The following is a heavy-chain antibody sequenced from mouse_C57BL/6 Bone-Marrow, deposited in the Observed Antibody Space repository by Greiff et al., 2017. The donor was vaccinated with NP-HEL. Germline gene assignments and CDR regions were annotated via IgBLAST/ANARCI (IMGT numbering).Heavy chain of an antibody. CDR3: VRQGNYYSNYFYAMDY. D-gene: IGHD2-5*01. CDR1: GFSFNTYA. J-gene: IGHJ4*01. V-gene: IGHV10-1*01. CDR2: IRSKSNNYAT. Sequence: EVMLVESGGGLVQPKGSLKLSCAASGFSFNTYAMNWVRQAPGKGLEWVARIRSKSNNYATYYADSVKDRFTISRDDSESMLYLQMNNLKTEDTAMYYCVRQGNYYSNYFYAMDYWGQGTSVTVSS.